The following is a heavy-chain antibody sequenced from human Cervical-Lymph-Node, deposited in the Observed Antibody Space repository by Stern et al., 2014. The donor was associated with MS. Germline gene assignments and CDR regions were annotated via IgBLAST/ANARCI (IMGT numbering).Heavy chain of an antibody. CDR2: ISRSGST. Sequence: QVQLQESGPGLVKPSQTLSLTCTVSGGPMSSGTDYWSWLRQPAGKGLEWIGHISRSGSTNYSPSLKSRVSISVDTSKKHFSLNLTSMTAADTAVYYCARLQVSGRVWWLDPWGQGILVSVSS. V-gene: IGHV4-61*02. CDR3: ARLQVSGRVWWLDP. D-gene: IGHD6-19*01. CDR1: GGPMSSGTDY. J-gene: IGHJ5*02.